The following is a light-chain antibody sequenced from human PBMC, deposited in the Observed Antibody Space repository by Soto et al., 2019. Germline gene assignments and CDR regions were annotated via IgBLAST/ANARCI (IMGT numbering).Light chain of an antibody. CDR2: TTS. CDR3: QQYNSWPRT. CDR1: ESVGSN. V-gene: IGKV3-15*01. Sequence: EVVMTQSPAPLSVSPGERATFSCRASESVGSNLAWYQQKPGQAPSLLIYTTSTRASGVPARFSGSGSGTEFTLTINSLQTEDFGLYYCQQYNSWPRTFGQGTKVEVK. J-gene: IGKJ1*01.